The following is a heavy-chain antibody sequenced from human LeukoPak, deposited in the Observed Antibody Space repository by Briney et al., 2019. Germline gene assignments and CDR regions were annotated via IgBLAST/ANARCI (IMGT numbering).Heavy chain of an antibody. J-gene: IGHJ5*02. CDR2: IYYSGST. Sequence: SEALSLTCTVSGGSISSYYWSWIRQPPGKGLEWLGYIYYSGSTNYNPSLKSRVTISVDTSKNQFSLKLSSVTAADTAVYYCASTPDAPYCSSTSCCTFRFDPWGQGTLVTVSS. V-gene: IGHV4-59*08. D-gene: IGHD2-2*02. CDR1: GGSISSYY. CDR3: ASTPDAPYCSSTSCCTFRFDP.